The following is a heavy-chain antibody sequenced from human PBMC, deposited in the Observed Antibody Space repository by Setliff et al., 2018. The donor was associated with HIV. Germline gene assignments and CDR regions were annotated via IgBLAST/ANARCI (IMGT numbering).Heavy chain of an antibody. CDR1: GSSISGHF. Sequence: SETLSLTCTVSGSSISGHFWTWIRQPPGKGLEWIGYIYTTGSTNYNPSLTSRVTISVDTSKNNFSLKMRSVTAADTAVYYCARVPPEYSSSSQAFDIWGQGTKVTVSS. CDR3: ARVPPEYSSSSQAFDI. V-gene: IGHV4-59*11. D-gene: IGHD6-6*01. J-gene: IGHJ3*02. CDR2: IYTTGST.